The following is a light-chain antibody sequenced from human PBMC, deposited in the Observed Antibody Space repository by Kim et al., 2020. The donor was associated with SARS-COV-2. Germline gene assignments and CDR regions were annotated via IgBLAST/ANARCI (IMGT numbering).Light chain of an antibody. V-gene: IGKV3-15*01. Sequence: VSPGERATRSCRASQSVSSNLAWYQQKPGQPPRLLIHGASTRATDVPARFSGSGSGTEFTLTISSLQSEDFSIYYCHQYNNWPGTFGQGTKVDIK. CDR2: GAS. CDR1: QSVSSN. J-gene: IGKJ1*01. CDR3: HQYNNWPGT.